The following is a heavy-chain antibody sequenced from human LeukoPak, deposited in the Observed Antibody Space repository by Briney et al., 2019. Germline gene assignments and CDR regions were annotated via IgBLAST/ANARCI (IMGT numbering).Heavy chain of an antibody. J-gene: IGHJ4*02. CDR2: INPNSGGT. Sequence: ASVKVSCKASGYTFTGYYMHWVRQAPGQGLEWMGRINPNSGGTIYAQKFQGRVTMTRDTSISTAYMELSRLRSDDTAVYYCARSVLWFGDTDFDYWGQGTLVTVSS. D-gene: IGHD3-10*01. CDR3: ARSVLWFGDTDFDY. V-gene: IGHV1-2*06. CDR1: GYTFTGYY.